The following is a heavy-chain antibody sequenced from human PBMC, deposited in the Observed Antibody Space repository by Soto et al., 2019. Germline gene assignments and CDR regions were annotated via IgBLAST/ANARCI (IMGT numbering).Heavy chain of an antibody. J-gene: IGHJ6*02. D-gene: IGHD3-10*01. Sequence: GASVKVSCKASGYTFTSYAMHWVRQAPGQRLEWMGWINAGNGNTKYSQKFQGRVTITRDTSASTAYMELSSLRSEDTAVYYCARVIDYYGSGSYPKRDYYGMDVWGQGTTVTVSS. V-gene: IGHV1-3*01. CDR2: INAGNGNT. CDR3: ARVIDYYGSGSYPKRDYYGMDV. CDR1: GYTFTSYA.